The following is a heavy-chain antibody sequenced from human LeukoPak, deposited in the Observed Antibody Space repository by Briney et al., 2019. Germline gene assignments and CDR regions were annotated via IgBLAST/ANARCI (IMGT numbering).Heavy chain of an antibody. CDR3: AKDGSGPYYSLFDS. CDR2: IYSDGSNE. Sequence: PGRSLSLSCAASGLSFSNYGMHWVRQAPGEGPEWVAVIYSDGSNELYGDSAKGRFTISRDNSKNTLYLQMNSLRVEDTAVYYCAKDGSGPYYSLFDSWGRGTLVIVSS. J-gene: IGHJ5*01. CDR1: GLSFSNYG. V-gene: IGHV3-33*06. D-gene: IGHD3-10*01.